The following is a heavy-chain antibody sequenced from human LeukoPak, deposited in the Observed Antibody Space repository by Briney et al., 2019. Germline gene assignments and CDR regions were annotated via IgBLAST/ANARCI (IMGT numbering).Heavy chain of an antibody. V-gene: IGHV3-7*05. D-gene: IGHD3-22*01. J-gene: IGHJ4*02. Sequence: PGGSLRLSCATSGLTFSNYWMSWVRQAPGKGLEWVANINQDGSEKDYVDSVKGRFTISRDNTKNSLDLQMNILSAEDTAVYYCARLRRSDSSGYYPYFDYRGQGTLVTVSS. CDR2: INQDGSEK. CDR3: ARLRRSDSSGYYPYFDY. CDR1: GLTFSNYW.